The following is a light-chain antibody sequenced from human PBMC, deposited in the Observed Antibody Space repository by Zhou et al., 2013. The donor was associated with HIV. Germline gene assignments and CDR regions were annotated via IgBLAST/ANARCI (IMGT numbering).Light chain of an antibody. CDR3: QQTYTTPWT. CDR1: QNINTF. Sequence: DIQMTQSPSSLSASVGDRVSIPCRASQNINTFLNWYQQKPGEAPKLLIYAASSLKSGVPPRFSGSGSGTDFTLTVSSVQLEDFAIYTCQQTYTTPWTFGLGT. CDR2: AAS. V-gene: IGKV1-39*01. J-gene: IGKJ1*01.